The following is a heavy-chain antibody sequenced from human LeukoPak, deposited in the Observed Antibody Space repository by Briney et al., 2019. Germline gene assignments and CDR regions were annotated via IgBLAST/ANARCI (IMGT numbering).Heavy chain of an antibody. CDR3: ASTTGGY. V-gene: IGHV3-74*01. CDR1: GFTFSNYW. Sequence: GRSLRLSCAASGFTFSNYWMHWVRQAPGKGLVWVSRINSDGSNTNYADSVKGRFTTSRDNARNTLYLQMNSLGAEDTAVYYCASTTGGYWGQGTLVIVSS. D-gene: IGHD4-17*01. CDR2: INSDGSNT. J-gene: IGHJ4*02.